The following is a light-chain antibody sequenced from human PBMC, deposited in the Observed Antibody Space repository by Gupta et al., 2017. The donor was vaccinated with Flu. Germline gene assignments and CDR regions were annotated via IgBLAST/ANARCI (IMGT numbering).Light chain of an antibody. J-gene: IGLJ1*01. CDR1: SNDVGGYNR. Sequence: QSAPTQPLSLSGAPGESVTISCTGTSNDVGGYNRVSWYEQRPGKAPKLILYDVTERPSGVPDRFSGSKSGNTASLTISGLQADDEADYYCSSHAGRVTWVFGTGTTVTVL. V-gene: IGLV2-11*01. CDR3: SSHAGRVTWV. CDR2: DVT.